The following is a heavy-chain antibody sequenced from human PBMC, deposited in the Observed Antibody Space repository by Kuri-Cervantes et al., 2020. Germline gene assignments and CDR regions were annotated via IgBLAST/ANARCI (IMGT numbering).Heavy chain of an antibody. V-gene: IGHV4-31*03. Sequence: LRLSCTVSGGSISSGGYYWSWIRQHPGKGLEWIGYIYYSGSTYYNPSLKSRVTISVDTSKNQFSLKLSSVTAADTAVYYCARGPSRYFDLWGRGTLVTVSS. CDR2: IYYSGST. J-gene: IGHJ2*01. CDR3: ARGPSRYFDL. CDR1: GGSISSGGYY.